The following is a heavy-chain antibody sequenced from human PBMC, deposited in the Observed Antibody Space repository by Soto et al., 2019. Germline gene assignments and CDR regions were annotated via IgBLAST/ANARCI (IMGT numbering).Heavy chain of an antibody. D-gene: IGHD2-15*01. CDR3: VRGGGGGSFDQ. V-gene: IGHV3-74*01. CDR2: LSGDGTGT. Sequence: EVELVESGGGLVQPGGSLRLSCAASGFTLGSYWMHWVRQAPGKGLVWVSRLSGDGTGTRYADFVKGRFTISGDNAKNTLYLDMNSLGPDDTAVYSCVRGGGGGSFDQWGQGALVTVSS. CDR1: GFTLGSYW. J-gene: IGHJ4*02.